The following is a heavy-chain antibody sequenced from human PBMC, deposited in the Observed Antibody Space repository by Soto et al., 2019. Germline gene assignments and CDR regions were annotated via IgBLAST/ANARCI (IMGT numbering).Heavy chain of an antibody. D-gene: IGHD3-3*01. CDR2: IYWDDDK. Sequence: QITLNESGPTVVRPTEPLTLTCRFSGFSLTTSGVGVGWIRQSPGKAPEWLALIYWDDDKRYSASLKSRLNITKDTSKNHVVLTVSDLDPTDTATYYCAHRVLRTVFGLVTTTAIYFDFWGQGTPVAVSS. CDR1: GFSLTTSGVG. CDR3: AHRVLRTVFGLVTTTAIYFDF. V-gene: IGHV2-5*02. J-gene: IGHJ4*02.